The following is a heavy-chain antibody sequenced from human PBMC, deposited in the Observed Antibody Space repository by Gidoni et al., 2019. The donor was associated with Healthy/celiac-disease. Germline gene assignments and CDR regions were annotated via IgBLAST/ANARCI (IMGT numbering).Heavy chain of an antibody. CDR3: ARGSGDSSGYYYFDY. Sequence: QVQLVQSGAEVKKPGSSVRVSCKASGGTSSSSAISWVGQAPGQGLEWMGGIIPIFGTANYAQKFQGRGTITADESTSTAYMELSSLRSEDTAVYYCARGSGDSSGYYYFDYWGQGTLVTVSS. CDR2: IIPIFGTA. V-gene: IGHV1-69*01. CDR1: GGTSSSSA. D-gene: IGHD3-22*01. J-gene: IGHJ4*02.